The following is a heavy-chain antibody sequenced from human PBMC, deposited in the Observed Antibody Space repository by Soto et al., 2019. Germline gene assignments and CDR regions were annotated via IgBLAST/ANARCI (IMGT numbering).Heavy chain of an antibody. J-gene: IGHJ4*02. V-gene: IGHV3-30-3*01. CDR1: GFTFSSYA. D-gene: IGHD3-3*01. CDR2: ISYDGSNK. CDR3: AREPRGTDFAVWPYYFDY. Sequence: QVQLVESGGGVVQPGRSLRLSCAASGFTFSSYAMHWVRQAPGKGLEWVAVISYDGSNKYYADSVKGRFTISGDNSKNTLYLQMNSLRTEDTAVYYCAREPRGTDFAVWPYYFDYWSQGTLITVSS.